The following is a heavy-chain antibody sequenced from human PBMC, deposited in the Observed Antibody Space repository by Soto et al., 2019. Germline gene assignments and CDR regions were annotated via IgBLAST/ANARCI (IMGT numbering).Heavy chain of an antibody. J-gene: IGHJ5*02. CDR2: IIPIFGTA. D-gene: IGHD6-13*01. V-gene: IGHV1-69*01. CDR3: ARAISAAAGTLGNNWFDP. Sequence: VQLVQSGAEVKKPGSSVKVSCKASGGTFSSYAISWVRQAPGQGLEWMGGIIPIFGTANYAQKFQGRVTITADESTSTAYMELSSLRSEDTAVYYCARAISAAAGTLGNNWFDPWGQGTLVTVSS. CDR1: GGTFSSYA.